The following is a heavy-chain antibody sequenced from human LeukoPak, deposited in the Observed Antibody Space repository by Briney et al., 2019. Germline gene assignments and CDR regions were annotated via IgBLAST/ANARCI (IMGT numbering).Heavy chain of an antibody. V-gene: IGHV1-2*02. J-gene: IGHJ4*02. D-gene: IGHD5-12*01. CDR3: ARDADLPTGYERFDS. CDR2: INSRNGGA. CDR1: VYTFSNFY. Sequence: ASVKVSCKASVYTFSNFYIHGVRQAPCQGLEWLGWINSRNGGAHYAPRFQGRVTITRDTSIDTAYMELTSLTSDDTAVYYCARDADLPTGYERFDSWGQGTLVSVSS.